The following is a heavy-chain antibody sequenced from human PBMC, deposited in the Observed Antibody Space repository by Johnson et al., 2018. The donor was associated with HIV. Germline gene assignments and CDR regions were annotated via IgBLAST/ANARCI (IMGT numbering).Heavy chain of an antibody. CDR1: GFTFRSYA. V-gene: IGHV3-30*10. CDR2: ISYDGSNK. J-gene: IGHJ3*02. D-gene: IGHD3/OR15-3a*01. CDR3: ESARNIVHDFYAFDI. Sequence: VQLVESGGGVVQPGRSLRISCAASGFTFRSYAMHWVRQAPGKGLEGVAFISYDGSNKYYRDSVKGRFTISRDNSENTLYLQMNSLRAEDTAVFYCESARNIVHDFYAFDIWGQGTMVTVSS.